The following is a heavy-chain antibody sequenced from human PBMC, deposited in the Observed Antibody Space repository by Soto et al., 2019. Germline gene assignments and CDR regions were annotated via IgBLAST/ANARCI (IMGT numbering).Heavy chain of an antibody. J-gene: IGHJ4*02. V-gene: IGHV4-30-2*01. Sequence: SETLSLTCAVSGGSISSGGYSWSWIRQPPGKGLEWIGYIYHSGSTYYNPSLKSRVTISVDRSKNQFSLKLSSVTAADTAVYYCARAYGGYADYSGQGALVTVSS. CDR1: GGSISSGGYS. D-gene: IGHD5-12*01. CDR3: ARAYGGYADY. CDR2: IYHSGST.